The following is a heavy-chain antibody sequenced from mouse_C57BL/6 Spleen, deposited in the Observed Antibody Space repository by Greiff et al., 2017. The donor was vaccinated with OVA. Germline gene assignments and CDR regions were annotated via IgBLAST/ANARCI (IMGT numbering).Heavy chain of an antibody. J-gene: IGHJ1*03. V-gene: IGHV5-4*01. CDR2: ISDGGSYT. CDR3: ARDYYGNYGGV. Sequence: EVKVVESGGGLVKPGGSLKLSCAASGFTFSSYAMSWVRQTPEKRLEWVATISDGGSYTYYPDNVKGRFTISRDNAKNNLYLQMSHLKSEDTAMYYCARDYYGNYGGVWGTGTTVTVSS. CDR1: GFTFSSYA. D-gene: IGHD2-1*01.